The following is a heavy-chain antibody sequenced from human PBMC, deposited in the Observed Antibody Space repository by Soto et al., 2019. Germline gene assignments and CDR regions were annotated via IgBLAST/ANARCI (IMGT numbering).Heavy chain of an antibody. J-gene: IGHJ6*02. CDR1: GFTFSNYG. CDR2: LSSDGTHK. V-gene: IGHV3-33*01. CDR3: ARDFCEAAAVCYYYYGMDV. Sequence: QVQLVESGGGVVRPGTSLRLSCAASGFTFSNYGVHWVRQAPGKGLEWLAVLSSDGTHKYYADSVKGRFTISRDNSNNTLYVQLNTVRAEDTAVYYCARDFCEAAAVCYYYYGMDVWGQGTTVTVSS. D-gene: IGHD6-13*01.